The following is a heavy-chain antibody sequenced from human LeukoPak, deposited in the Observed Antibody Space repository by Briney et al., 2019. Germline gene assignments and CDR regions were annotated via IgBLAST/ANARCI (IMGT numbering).Heavy chain of an antibody. CDR2: IYDSGST. V-gene: IGHV4-39*01. J-gene: IGHJ4*02. CDR1: GGSIRSSYYY. CDR3: ARHENARSSSGLEY. D-gene: IGHD6-25*01. Sequence: SETLSLTCTVSGGSIRSSYYYWGWIRQPPGKGLEWIGSIYDSGSTYYNPSLKSRVTISVDTSKNQFSLKLNSVTAADTAVYYCARHENARSSSGLEYWGQGTLVTVSS.